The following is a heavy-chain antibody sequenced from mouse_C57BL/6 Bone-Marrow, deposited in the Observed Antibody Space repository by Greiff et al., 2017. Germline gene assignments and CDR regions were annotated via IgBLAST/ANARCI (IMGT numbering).Heavy chain of an antibody. Sequence: EVHLVESGGGLVKPGGSLKLSCAASGFTFSDYGMHWVRQAPEKGLEWVAYISSGSSTIYYAATVKGRFTISRYNAQTTLFLQMTSLRSEDTAMYYCARWPTGHYYYAMDDWGQGTSVTVSS. CDR2: ISSGSSTI. CDR1: GFTFSDYG. V-gene: IGHV5-17*01. J-gene: IGHJ4*01. CDR3: ARWPTGHYYYAMDD.